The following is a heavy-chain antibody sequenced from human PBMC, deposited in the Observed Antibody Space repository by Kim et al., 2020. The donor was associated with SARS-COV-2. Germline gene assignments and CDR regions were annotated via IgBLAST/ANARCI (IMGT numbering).Heavy chain of an antibody. D-gene: IGHD2-15*01. Sequence: SNKDYADSGKGRFTISRDNSKNTLYLQMNSLRAEDTAVYYCAREDMVAPDYWGQGTLVTVSS. V-gene: IGHV3-33*01. CDR3: AREDMVAPDY. CDR2: SNK. J-gene: IGHJ4*02.